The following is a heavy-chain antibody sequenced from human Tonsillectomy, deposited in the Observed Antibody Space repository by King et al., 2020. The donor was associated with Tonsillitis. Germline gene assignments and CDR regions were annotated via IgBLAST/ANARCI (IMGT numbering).Heavy chain of an antibody. CDR1: GGSISSYY. CDR2: IYNSGST. CDR3: ARDRGNA. D-gene: IGHD4-23*01. J-gene: IGHJ4*02. V-gene: IGHV4-59*01. Sequence: VQLQESGPGLVKPSETLSLTCTVSGGSISSYYWTWIRQPPGKGLEWIGYIYNSGSTDYNPSLKNRVTISLDTSRNQFSLNLRFATAADTAVYYCARDRGNAWGQGTLVTVSS.